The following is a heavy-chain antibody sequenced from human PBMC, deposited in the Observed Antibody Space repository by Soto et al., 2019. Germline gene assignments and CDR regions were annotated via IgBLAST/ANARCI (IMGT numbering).Heavy chain of an antibody. J-gene: IGHJ4*02. D-gene: IGHD2-15*01. CDR1: GGTFSSYT. V-gene: IGHV1-69*02. Sequence: ASVKVSCKASGGTFSSYTISWVRQAPGQGLEWMGRIIPILGIANYAQKFQGRVTITADKSTSTAYMELSSLRSEDTAVYYCAGGYCSGGSCYGFDYWGQGTLVTVSS. CDR2: IIPILGIA. CDR3: AGGYCSGGSCYGFDY.